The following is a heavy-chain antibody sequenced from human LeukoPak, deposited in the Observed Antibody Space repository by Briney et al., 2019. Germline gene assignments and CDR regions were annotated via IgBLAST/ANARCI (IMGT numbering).Heavy chain of an antibody. J-gene: IGHJ4*02. V-gene: IGHV4-39*01. CDR2: IHYSGTT. CDR3: ARHEEEDGYNAKTIDY. CDR1: GGSISRSNNY. Sequence: SETLSLTCTVSGGSISRSNNYWGWVRHPPGKGLEWIGSIHYSGTTYYNPSLRSRVTISVDTSKNQFSLKLSSMTAADTAVYYCARHEEEDGYNAKTIDYWGQGTLVTVSS. D-gene: IGHD5-24*01.